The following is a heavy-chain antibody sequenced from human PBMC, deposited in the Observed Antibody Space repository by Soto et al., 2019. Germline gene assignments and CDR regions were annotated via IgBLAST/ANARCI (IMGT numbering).Heavy chain of an antibody. CDR3: ASPHGYYDILTGYRPDAFDI. CDR2: ISGSCVSI. J-gene: IGHJ3*02. D-gene: IGHD3-9*01. V-gene: IGHV3-23*01. Sequence: GGSLRLSCAASGFTFSSYAMSWVRQAPGKGLEWASAISGSCVSIYYADSVKGRFTISRDNSKNTLYLQMNSLRAEDTAVYYCASPHGYYDILTGYRPDAFDIWGQGTMVTVSS. CDR1: GFTFSSYA.